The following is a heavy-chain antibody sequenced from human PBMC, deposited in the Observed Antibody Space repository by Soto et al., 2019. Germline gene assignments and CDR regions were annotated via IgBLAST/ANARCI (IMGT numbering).Heavy chain of an antibody. CDR1: GASLTGSSY. CDR3: ARGMTPPGAPAWYYFDS. CDR2: FSLSGTT. Sequence: SETLSLTCTVSGASLTGSSYWSWIRQPAGKGLEWIGRFSLSGTTSYNPSLRSRVTMSADVSKNQFSLRLTSVTAADTALYYCARGMTPPGAPAWYYFDSWGQGTLVTVSS. J-gene: IGHJ4*02. V-gene: IGHV4-4*07. D-gene: IGHD2-8*02.